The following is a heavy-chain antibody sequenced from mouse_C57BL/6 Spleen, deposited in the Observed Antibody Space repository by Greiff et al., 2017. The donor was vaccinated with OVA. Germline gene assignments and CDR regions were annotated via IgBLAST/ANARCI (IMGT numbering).Heavy chain of an antibody. Sequence: EVQLVESGGGLVQPGGSLSLSCAASGFTFTDYYMSWVRQPPGKALEWLGFIRNKANGYTTEYSASVKGRFTISRDNSQSILYLQMNALRAEDSATYYCARYRLYYFDYWGQGTTLTVSS. CDR2: IRNKANGYTT. J-gene: IGHJ2*01. CDR3: ARYRLYYFDY. CDR1: GFTFTDYY. V-gene: IGHV7-3*01.